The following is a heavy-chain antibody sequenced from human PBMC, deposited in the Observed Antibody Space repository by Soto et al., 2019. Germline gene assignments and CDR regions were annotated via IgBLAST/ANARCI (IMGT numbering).Heavy chain of an antibody. CDR2: VSWSVST. D-gene: IGHD1-26*01. Sequence: QVQLQESGPGLVKPSETLSLTCTDSGYSVDTYVSYWSWIRQPPRQGLEWIGYVSWSVSTAFNPSLRSRVAILIDTSKNKLSLKLTSVAAADTAFYYGARGMSYSGSYGDYWGQGTLVTVSS. CDR1: GYSVDTYVSY. J-gene: IGHJ4*02. V-gene: IGHV4-61*08. CDR3: ARGMSYSGSYGDY.